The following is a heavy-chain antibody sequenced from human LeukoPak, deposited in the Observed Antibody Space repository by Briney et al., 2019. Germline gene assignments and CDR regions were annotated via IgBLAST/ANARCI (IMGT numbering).Heavy chain of an antibody. J-gene: IGHJ4*02. Sequence: GGSLRLSCAASGFTFSSYSMNWVRQAPGKGLEWVSSISSSSDYIFYADSVKGRFTISRDNAKNSLYLQMNSLRAEDMALYYCVKAEYSSSSLLGYFDYWGQGTLVTVSS. CDR3: VKAEYSSSSLLGYFDY. CDR2: ISSSSDYI. V-gene: IGHV3-21*04. D-gene: IGHD6-6*01. CDR1: GFTFSSYS.